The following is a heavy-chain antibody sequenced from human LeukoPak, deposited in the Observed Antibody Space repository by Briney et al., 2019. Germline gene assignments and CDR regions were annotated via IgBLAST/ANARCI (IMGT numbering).Heavy chain of an antibody. CDR1: GFTLSGYY. Sequence: GGSLRLSCAASGFTLSGYYVSWIRQAPGKGLEWVSYISSSGSTIYYADSVKGRFTISRDNAKNSLYLQMNSLRAEDTAVYYCARDQASRHYYYYMDVWGKGTTVTISS. CDR3: ARDQASRHYYYYMDV. J-gene: IGHJ6*03. V-gene: IGHV3-11*01. CDR2: ISSSGSTI.